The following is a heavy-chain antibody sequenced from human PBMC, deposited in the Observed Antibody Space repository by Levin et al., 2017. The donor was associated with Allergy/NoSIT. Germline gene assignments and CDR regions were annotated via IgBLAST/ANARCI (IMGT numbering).Heavy chain of an antibody. V-gene: IGHV3-9*01. CDR1: GFNFDGYA. CDR3: AKAGGNSDAFDI. D-gene: IGHD1-14*01. Sequence: GGSLRLSCAASGFNFDGYAMHWVRQAPGKGLEWVSGITWNSGGMNYADSVKGRFTVSRDNAKNSLYLQMNSLRAEDTALYYCAKAGGNSDAFDIWGQGTMVTVSS. CDR2: ITWNSGGM. J-gene: IGHJ3*02.